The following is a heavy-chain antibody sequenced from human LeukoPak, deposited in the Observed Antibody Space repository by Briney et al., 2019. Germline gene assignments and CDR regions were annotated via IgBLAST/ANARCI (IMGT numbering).Heavy chain of an antibody. CDR1: GGSISSYY. CDR3: AREMVRGAFDY. Sequence: PSETLSLTCTVSGGSISSYYWSWIRQPPGKGLEWIGYIYYSGSTYYNPSLKSRVTISVDTSKNQFSLKLSSVTAADTAVYYCAREMVRGAFDYWGQGTLVTVSS. CDR2: IYYSGST. D-gene: IGHD3-10*01. V-gene: IGHV4-59*12. J-gene: IGHJ4*02.